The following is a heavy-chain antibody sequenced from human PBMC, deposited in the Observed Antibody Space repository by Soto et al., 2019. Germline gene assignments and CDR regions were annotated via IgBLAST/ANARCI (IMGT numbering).Heavy chain of an antibody. CDR3: AKVLQPGALYSSGPADY. CDR2: ISWNSGSI. CDR1: GFTFDDYA. J-gene: IGHJ4*02. D-gene: IGHD6-19*01. Sequence: EVQLVESGGGLVQPGRSLRLSCAASGFTFDDYAMHWVRQAPGKGLEWVSGISWNSGSIGYADSVKGRFTISRDNAKNSLYLQMNSLRAEDTALYYCAKVLQPGALYSSGPADYWGQGTLVTVSS. V-gene: IGHV3-9*01.